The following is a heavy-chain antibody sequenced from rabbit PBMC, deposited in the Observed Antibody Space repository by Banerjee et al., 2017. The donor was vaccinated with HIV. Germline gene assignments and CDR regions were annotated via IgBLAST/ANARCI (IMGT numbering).Heavy chain of an antibody. J-gene: IGHJ3*01. Sequence: QEQLVESGGGLVQPGGSLTLTCTASGFSFSSSYYMCWVRQAPGKGLEWIGCIYGGSSGTTYYASWAKGRFTASKTSSTTVTLQMTSLTAADTATYFCARDGSYANSGYYATRLALWGQGTLVTIS. V-gene: IGHV1S45*01. D-gene: IGHD1-1*01. CDR2: IYGGSSGTT. CDR1: GFSFSSSYY. CDR3: ARDGSYANSGYYATRLAL.